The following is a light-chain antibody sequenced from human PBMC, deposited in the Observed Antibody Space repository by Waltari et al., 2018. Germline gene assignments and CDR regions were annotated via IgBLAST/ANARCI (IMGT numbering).Light chain of an antibody. CDR1: SSHVGGYKY. J-gene: IGLJ2*01. CDR3: SSYVGNNNLI. CDR2: EVS. Sequence: QSALTQPPPASRSPGQPVTISRTGTSSHVGGYKYVSWYQQHPGKAPKLMIYEVSKRPSGVPDRFSGSKSGNTASLTVSGLQAEDEADYYCSSYVGNNNLIFGGGTKLTVL. V-gene: IGLV2-8*01.